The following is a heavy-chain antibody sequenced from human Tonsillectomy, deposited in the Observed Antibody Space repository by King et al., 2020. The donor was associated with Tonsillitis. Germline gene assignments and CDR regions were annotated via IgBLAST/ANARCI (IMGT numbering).Heavy chain of an antibody. D-gene: IGHD1-7*01. V-gene: IGHV3-30-3*01. Sequence: VQLVESGGGVVQPGRSLRLSCAASGFTFSSYAMHWVRQAPGKGLEWVAVISYDGNNKYYADSVKGRFTISRDNSKNTLYLQMNSLRAEDTAVYYCAREGITGTTGGIYYYYGMDVWGQGTTVTVSS. CDR1: GFTFSSYA. CDR3: AREGITGTTGGIYYYYGMDV. J-gene: IGHJ6*02. CDR2: ISYDGNNK.